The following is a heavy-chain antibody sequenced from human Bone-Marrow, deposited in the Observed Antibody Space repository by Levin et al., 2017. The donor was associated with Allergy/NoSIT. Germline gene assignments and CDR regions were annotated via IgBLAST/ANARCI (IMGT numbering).Heavy chain of an antibody. CDR1: GFTFDGYD. J-gene: IGHJ3*02. CDR3: TRDFSGPDDAFDI. D-gene: IGHD1-14*01. Sequence: GESLKISCAASGFTFDGYDMSWVRQVPGKGLQWVSGINWNGGSRGYADSVKGRFTISRDNAKNSLFLQMNSLTAEDTALYYGTRDFSGPDDAFDIWGQVTMVTVSS. V-gene: IGHV3-20*04. CDR2: INWNGGSR.